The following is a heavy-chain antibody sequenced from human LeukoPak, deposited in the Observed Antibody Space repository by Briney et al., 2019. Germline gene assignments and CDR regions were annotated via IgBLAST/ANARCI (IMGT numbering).Heavy chain of an antibody. J-gene: IGHJ4*02. CDR2: INPNSGGT. V-gene: IGHV1-2*02. CDR3: ARDLPFDY. CDR1: VYTFTCYD. Sequence: ASVKVSCTASVYTFTCYDMHWVGQAPGQGREGMGWINPNSGGTNYAQKFQGRVTMTRDTSISTAYVELSRLRSDDTDVYYCARDLPFDYWGQGTLVTVSS.